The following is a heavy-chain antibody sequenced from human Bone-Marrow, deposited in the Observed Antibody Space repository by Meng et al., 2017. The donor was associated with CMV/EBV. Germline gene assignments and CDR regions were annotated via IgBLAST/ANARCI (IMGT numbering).Heavy chain of an antibody. CDR2: ISSSSSYI. CDR3: AREPADREGYYYYGMDV. CDR1: GFTLSSYS. Sequence: GESLKISCAASGFTLSSYSMNWVRQAPGKGLEWVSSISSSSSYIYYADSVKGRFTISRDNAKNSLYLQMNSLRAEDTAVYYCAREPADREGYYYYGMDVWGQGTTVTVSS. J-gene: IGHJ6*02. V-gene: IGHV3-21*01. D-gene: IGHD5-24*01.